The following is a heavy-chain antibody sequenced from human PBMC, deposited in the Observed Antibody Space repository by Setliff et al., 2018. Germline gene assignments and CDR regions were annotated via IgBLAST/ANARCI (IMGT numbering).Heavy chain of an antibody. CDR2: INQDGSGK. D-gene: IGHD1-7*01. V-gene: IGHV3-7*03. Sequence: GGSLRLSCAASGFTFSSFWMSWVRQSPGKGLEWVANINQDGSGKYYVDSVKGRFTISRDNAKNTLYMQMSSLRAEDTAVYYCAKPRVELRWGFESWGQGTLVTVSS. CDR1: GFTFSSFW. CDR3: AKPRVELRWGFES. J-gene: IGHJ4*02.